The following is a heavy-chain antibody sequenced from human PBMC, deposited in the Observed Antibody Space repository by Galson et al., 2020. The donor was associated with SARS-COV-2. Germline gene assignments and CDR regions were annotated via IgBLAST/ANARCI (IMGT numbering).Heavy chain of an antibody. CDR2: IDHGGST. CDR3: ASGFAYES. J-gene: IGHJ4*02. CDR1: GGPFSGYY. V-gene: IGHV4-34*01. Sequence: SETLSLTCAVSGGPFSGYYWVWIRQPPGKGLEWIGEIDHGGSTNYNPSLKSRATISSETSKNHFSLNLKSVTAADTAVYFCASGFAYESWGQGTLVTVSS. D-gene: IGHD3-22*01.